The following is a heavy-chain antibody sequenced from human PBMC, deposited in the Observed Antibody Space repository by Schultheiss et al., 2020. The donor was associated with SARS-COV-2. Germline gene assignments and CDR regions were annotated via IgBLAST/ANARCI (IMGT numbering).Heavy chain of an antibody. Sequence: SETLSLTCTVSGGSISSYYWSWIRQHPGKGLEWIGYIYYSGSTNYNPSLKSRVTISVDTSKNQFSLKLSSVTAADTAVYYCARGGVATDDGYYFDYWGQGTLVTVSS. D-gene: IGHD5-12*01. V-gene: IGHV4-59*12. CDR2: IYYSGST. CDR3: ARGGVATDDGYYFDY. CDR1: GGSISSYY. J-gene: IGHJ4*02.